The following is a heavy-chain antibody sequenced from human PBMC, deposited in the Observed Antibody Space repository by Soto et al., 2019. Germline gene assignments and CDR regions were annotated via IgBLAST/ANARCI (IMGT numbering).Heavy chain of an antibody. D-gene: IGHD3-10*01. CDR1: GYTFTSYD. CDR2: MNPNSGNT. V-gene: IGHV1-8*01. CDR3: ARGPPYYYGSGSYSHYYYYMDV. J-gene: IGHJ6*03. Sequence: ASVKVSCKASGYTFTSYDINWVRQATGQGLEWMGWMNPNSGNTGYAQKFQGRVTMTRNTSISTAYMELSSLRSEDTAVYYCARGPPYYYGSGSYSHYYYYMDVWGKGTTVTVSS.